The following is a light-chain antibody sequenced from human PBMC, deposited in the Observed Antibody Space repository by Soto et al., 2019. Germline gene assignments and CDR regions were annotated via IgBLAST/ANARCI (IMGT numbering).Light chain of an antibody. CDR1: SSDVGGYNY. CDR2: EVS. CDR3: SSYTSSSTLYV. J-gene: IGLJ1*01. Sequence: QSALTQPASVSGSPGQSITISCTGTSSDVGGYNYASWYQQHPGKAPKLMIYEVSNRPSGVSNRFSGSKSGNTASLTISGLQAEDEADYYCSSYTSSSTLYVFGTGNQVTVL. V-gene: IGLV2-14*01.